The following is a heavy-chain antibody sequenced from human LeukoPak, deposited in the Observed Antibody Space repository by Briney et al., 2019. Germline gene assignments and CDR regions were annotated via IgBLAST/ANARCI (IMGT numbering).Heavy chain of an antibody. CDR2: ISSSSSYI. J-gene: IGHJ4*02. Sequence: GGALRLSCAASGFTFNSYSMNWVRQAPGKGLEWDSSISSSSSYIYYEDSVKHRFTISRDNAKNSLYLQMNSLRAEDTAVYYCAREEDHWGQGTVVTVSS. CDR3: AREEDH. CDR1: GFTFNSYS. V-gene: IGHV3-21*01.